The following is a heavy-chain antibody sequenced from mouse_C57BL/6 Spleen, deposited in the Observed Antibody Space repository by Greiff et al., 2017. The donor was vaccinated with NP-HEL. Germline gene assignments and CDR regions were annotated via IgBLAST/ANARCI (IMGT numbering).Heavy chain of an antibody. J-gene: IGHJ3*01. Sequence: EVQLQQSGPELVKPGASVKISCKASGYTFTDYYMNWVKQSHGKSLEWIGDINPNNGGTSYNQKFKGKATLTVDKSSSTAYMELRSLTSEDSAVYYCARGDEGFAYWGQVTLVTVSA. CDR1: GYTFTDYY. V-gene: IGHV1-26*01. D-gene: IGHD3-3*01. CDR2: INPNNGGT. CDR3: ARGDEGFAY.